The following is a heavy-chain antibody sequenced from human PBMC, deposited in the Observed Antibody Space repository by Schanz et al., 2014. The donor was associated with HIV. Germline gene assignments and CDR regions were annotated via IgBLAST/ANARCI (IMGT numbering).Heavy chain of an antibody. D-gene: IGHD3-10*01. Sequence: QVQLVESGGGVVQPGRSRRLSCAASGFTFSTYGMHWVRQSPGKGLEWMAVISYDGTKKYYADSVKGRFTISRDNSKNTLYLQMNSLRAEDTAVHYCAKGQRGMVRGDIDHWGQGTLVTVSS. J-gene: IGHJ4*02. V-gene: IGHV3-30*18. CDR1: GFTFSTYG. CDR3: AKGQRGMVRGDIDH. CDR2: ISYDGTKK.